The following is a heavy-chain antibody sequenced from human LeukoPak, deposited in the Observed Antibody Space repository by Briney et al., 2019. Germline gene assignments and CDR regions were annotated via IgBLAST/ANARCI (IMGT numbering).Heavy chain of an antibody. CDR1: GFTFSSYE. Sequence: GGSLRLSCAASGFTFSSYEMNWVRQAPGKGLEWVSYIRSSGSTIYYADSVKGRFTISRDNAKNSLYLQMNSLRAEDTAVYYCAELGITMIGGVWGKGTTVAISS. J-gene: IGHJ6*04. CDR2: IRSSGSTI. V-gene: IGHV3-48*03. CDR3: AELGITMIGGV. D-gene: IGHD3-10*02.